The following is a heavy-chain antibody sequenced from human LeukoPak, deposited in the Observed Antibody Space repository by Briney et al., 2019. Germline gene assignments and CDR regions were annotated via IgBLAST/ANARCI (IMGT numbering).Heavy chain of an antibody. D-gene: IGHD4-11*01. J-gene: IGHJ4*02. V-gene: IGHV4-59*01. CDR2: IYSSGST. CDR1: GGSISGYY. CDR3: AREGTTVTHFDY. Sequence: SETLPLTCTVSGGSISGYYWSWIRQPPGKGLEWIGYIYSSGSTNYNPSLKSRVTISIDTSKNQFSLKLSSVTAADTAVYYCAREGTTVTHFDYWGQGTLVTVSS.